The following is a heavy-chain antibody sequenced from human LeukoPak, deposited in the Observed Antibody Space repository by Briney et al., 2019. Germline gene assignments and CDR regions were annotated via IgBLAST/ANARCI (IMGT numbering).Heavy chain of an antibody. CDR1: GGSISSYY. J-gene: IGHJ4*02. CDR3: ARLKAYYYGSGSYHFDY. Sequence: PSETLSLTCTVSGGSISSYYWSWIRQPPGKGLEWIGYIYYSGSTNYNPSLKSRVTISVDTSKNQFSLKLSSVTAADTAVCYCARLKAYYYGSGSYHFDYWGQGTLVTVSS. CDR2: IYYSGST. D-gene: IGHD3-10*01. V-gene: IGHV4-59*01.